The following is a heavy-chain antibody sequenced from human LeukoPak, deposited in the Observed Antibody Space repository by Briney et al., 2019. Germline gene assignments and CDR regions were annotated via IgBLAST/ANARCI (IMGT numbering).Heavy chain of an antibody. CDR3: VRDAGYDYGWPGS. V-gene: IGHV3-48*02. CDR1: GFTFSIYS. D-gene: IGHD3-10*01. Sequence: GGSLGPSCAASGFTFSIYSMNWVRQAPGKGLEWISYITSSSSTIYYADSVKGRFTISRDNAKNSLYLQMNSLRDEDTAVYYCVRDAGYDYGWPGSWGQGTLVTVSS. J-gene: IGHJ5*02. CDR2: ITSSSSTI.